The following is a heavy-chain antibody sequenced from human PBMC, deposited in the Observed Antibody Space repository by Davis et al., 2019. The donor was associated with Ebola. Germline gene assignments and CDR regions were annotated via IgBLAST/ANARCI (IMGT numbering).Heavy chain of an antibody. CDR2: INPNSGGT. CDR3: ARAHSSGWFFRMDY. Sequence: ASVKVSCKASGYTFTGYYMHWVRQAPGQGLEWMGRINPNSGGTNYAQKFQGRVTMTRDTSISTAYMELSRLRSDDTAVYYCARAHSSGWFFRMDYWGQGTLVTVSS. D-gene: IGHD6-19*01. CDR1: GYTFTGYY. J-gene: IGHJ4*02. V-gene: IGHV1-2*06.